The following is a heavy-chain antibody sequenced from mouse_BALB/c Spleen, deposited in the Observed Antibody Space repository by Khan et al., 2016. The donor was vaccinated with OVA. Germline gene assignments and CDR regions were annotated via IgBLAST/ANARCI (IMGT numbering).Heavy chain of an antibody. CDR2: IWSDGST. J-gene: IGHJ4*01. D-gene: IGHD2-10*01. V-gene: IGHV2-6-1*01. Sequence: VQLLETGPGLVAPSQSLSITCTISGFSLTNYGVHWVRQPPGKGLEWLVVIWSDGSTTYNSALKSRLTISKDNSESQAFLKMNSLQTDDTAMYFCARQPYYHYNIMDYWGQGTSVTVSS. CDR3: ARQPYYHYNIMDY. CDR1: GFSLTNYG.